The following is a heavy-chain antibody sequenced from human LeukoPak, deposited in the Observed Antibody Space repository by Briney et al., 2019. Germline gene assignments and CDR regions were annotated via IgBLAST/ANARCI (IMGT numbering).Heavy chain of an antibody. CDR3: ARIQGAPAAARNVFDP. J-gene: IGHJ5*02. CDR2: LIPIFGPA. Sequence: ASVKVLCKASGGPLTRYAIRWVPQAPGQGLEWVGRLIPIFGPANYAQKYQDRVTITTDESTSTSYIELSSLSTEHTAIYYCARIQGAPAAARNVFDPWGQGTLVTVSS. D-gene: IGHD6-13*01. V-gene: IGHV1-69*05. CDR1: GGPLTRYA.